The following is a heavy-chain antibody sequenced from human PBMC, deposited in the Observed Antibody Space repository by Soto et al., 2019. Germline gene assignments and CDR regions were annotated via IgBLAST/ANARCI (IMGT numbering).Heavy chain of an antibody. CDR2: ISGSGGST. Sequence: GGSLRLSCAASGFTFSSYAMSWVRQAPGKGLEWVSAISGSGGSTYYADSVKGRFTISRDNSKNTLYLQMNSLRAEDTAVYYCAKDHYYDSSGYNWFDPWGQGTLVTVSS. V-gene: IGHV3-23*01. CDR1: GFTFSSYA. J-gene: IGHJ5*02. CDR3: AKDHYYDSSGYNWFDP. D-gene: IGHD3-22*01.